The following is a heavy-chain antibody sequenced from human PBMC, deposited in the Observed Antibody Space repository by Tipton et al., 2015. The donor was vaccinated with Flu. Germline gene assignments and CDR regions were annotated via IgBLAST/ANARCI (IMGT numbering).Heavy chain of an antibody. CDR1: GYSFTSYW. D-gene: IGHD3-3*01. J-gene: IGHJ4*02. V-gene: IGHV5-51*01. Sequence: QLVQSGAEVKKPGESLKISCKGSGYSFTSYWIGWVLQMPGKGLEWMGIIYPGDSDTRYSPSFQGQVTISADKSISTAYLQWSSLKASDTAMYYCARRLGGITIFGVVIDYYFDYWGQGTLVTVSS. CDR2: IYPGDSDT. CDR3: ARRLGGITIFGVVIDYYFDY.